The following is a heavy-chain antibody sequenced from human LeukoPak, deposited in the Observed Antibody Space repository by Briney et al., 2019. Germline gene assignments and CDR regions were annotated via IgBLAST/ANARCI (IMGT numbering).Heavy chain of an antibody. D-gene: IGHD1-7*01. CDR3: ARDRLTRTTSGVSDY. V-gene: IGHV1-18*01. J-gene: IGHJ4*02. CDR1: GYTFTSYG. CDR2: ISAYNGNT. Sequence: GASVKVSCKASGYTFTSYGISWVRQAPGQGLEWMGWISAYNGNTNYAQKLQGRVTMTTDTSTSTAYMGLRSLRSDDTAVYYCARDRLTRTTSGVSDYWGQGTLVTVSS.